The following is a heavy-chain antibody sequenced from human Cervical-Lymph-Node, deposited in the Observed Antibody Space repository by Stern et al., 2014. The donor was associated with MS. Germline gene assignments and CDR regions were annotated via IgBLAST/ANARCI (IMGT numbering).Heavy chain of an antibody. Sequence: QVQLVESGPGLVKPSQTLSLTCTVSGGSISSSGYYWSWIRQPADKGLEWIGRIHDSGSTYYNPSLKSRVTISMATAKNPFSLKLPSVTAADTAVYYCATTRWDLFTWNWFDPWGQGTLVTVSS. CDR2: IHDSGST. V-gene: IGHV4-61*02. J-gene: IGHJ5*02. CDR3: ATTRWDLFTWNWFDP. CDR1: GGSISSSGYY. D-gene: IGHD1-26*01.